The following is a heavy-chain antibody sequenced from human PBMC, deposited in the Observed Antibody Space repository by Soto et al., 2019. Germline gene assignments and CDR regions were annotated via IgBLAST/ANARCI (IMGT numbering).Heavy chain of an antibody. Sequence: QVQLVQSGAEVKKPGASVKVSCKASGYTFTGHYMHWVRQAPGQGLEWMGWVNPNSGDTDYAQTFKGRVTMTRHTSTTTGHMELSSLRSDDTAVYYCARDLAALYDSSGYYLDFWGQGTLVTVSS. J-gene: IGHJ4*02. CDR2: VNPNSGDT. CDR3: ARDLAALYDSSGYYLDF. V-gene: IGHV1-2*02. CDR1: GYTFTGHY. D-gene: IGHD3-22*01.